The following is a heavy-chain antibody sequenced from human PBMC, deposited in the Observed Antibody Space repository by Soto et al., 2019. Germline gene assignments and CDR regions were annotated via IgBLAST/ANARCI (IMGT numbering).Heavy chain of an antibody. CDR2: IIPIFGTA. CDR3: ARDGGSHSGGIDY. CDR1: GGTFSSYS. Sequence: QVQLVQSGAEVKKPGSSVKVSCKASGGTFSSYSINWVRQAPGQGLEWMGEIIPIFGTANYAQKFQGRVTIAADESTSTAYMELSSLRSEDTAVYYCARDGGSHSGGIDYWGQGTLVTVSS. D-gene: IGHD1-26*01. V-gene: IGHV1-69*01. J-gene: IGHJ4*02.